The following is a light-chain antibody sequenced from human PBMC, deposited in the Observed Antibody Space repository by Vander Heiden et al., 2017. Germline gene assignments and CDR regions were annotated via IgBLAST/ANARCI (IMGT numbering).Light chain of an antibody. Sequence: SSELTQPPSVSVSSGQTATITWSGDRVGDYYVSWYQLKPDQSPVLVIYQDSKRPTGIPGRFSGSNSGNTATLTISGTQDVDEADYYCQAWDNNAGVVFGGGTKLTVL. CDR1: RVGDYY. CDR2: QDS. J-gene: IGLJ2*01. V-gene: IGLV3-1*01. CDR3: QAWDNNAGVV.